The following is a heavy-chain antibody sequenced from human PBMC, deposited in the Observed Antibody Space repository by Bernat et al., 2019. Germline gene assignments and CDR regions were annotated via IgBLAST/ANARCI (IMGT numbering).Heavy chain of an antibody. D-gene: IGHD2-2*01. J-gene: IGHJ1*01. Sequence: EVQLLESGGGLVQPGGSLRLSCAASGFTFSSDAMTWVRQAPGKGLEWVSGISGSGGSTYYADSVKGRFTISRDNSKNTLYLQMTSPRAEDTAVYYCAKDVVVVPAAMGYFQHWGQGTLVTVSS. V-gene: IGHV3-23*01. CDR2: ISGSGGST. CDR3: AKDVVVVPAAMGYFQH. CDR1: GFTFSSDA.